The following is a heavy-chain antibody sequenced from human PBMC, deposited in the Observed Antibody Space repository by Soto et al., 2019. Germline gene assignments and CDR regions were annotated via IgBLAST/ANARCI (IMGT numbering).Heavy chain of an antibody. D-gene: IGHD3-22*01. J-gene: IGHJ4*02. CDR1: GYTFTSYG. V-gene: IGHV1-18*01. CDR3: ARGYGYSSGYYLFGY. Sequence: ASVKVSCKASGYTFTSYGISWVRQAPGQGLEWIGWISACNGNTDYAQNFQGRITITTDTSTSTVYMELSSLRSEDTAVYYCARGYGYSSGYYLFGYWGQGTLVTVSS. CDR2: ISACNGNT.